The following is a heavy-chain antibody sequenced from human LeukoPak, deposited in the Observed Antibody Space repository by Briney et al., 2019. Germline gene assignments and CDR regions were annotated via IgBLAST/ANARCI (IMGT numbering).Heavy chain of an antibody. CDR3: ARHGGYYDSSGYFGY. J-gene: IGHJ4*02. V-gene: IGHV4-59*08. CDR1: GGSISSYY. D-gene: IGHD3-22*01. Sequence: SEILSLTCTVSGGSISSYYWSWIRQPPGKGLEWIGYIYYSGRTNYNPSLKSRVTISVDASKNQFSLKLSSVTAADTAVYYCARHGGYYDSSGYFGYWGQGTLVTVSS. CDR2: IYYSGRT.